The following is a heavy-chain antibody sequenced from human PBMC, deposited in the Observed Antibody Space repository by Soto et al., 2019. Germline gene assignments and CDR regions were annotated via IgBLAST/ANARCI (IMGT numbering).Heavy chain of an antibody. J-gene: IGHJ4*02. CDR3: ARENGKAAAGPVDY. Sequence: SETLSLTCAVSGYSISSGYYWGWIRQPPGKGLEWIGSIYHSGSTYYNPSLKSRVTISVDTSKNQFSLKLSSVAAADTAVYYCARENGKAAAGPVDYWGQGTLVTVSS. V-gene: IGHV4-38-2*02. CDR2: IYHSGST. D-gene: IGHD6-13*01. CDR1: GYSISSGYY.